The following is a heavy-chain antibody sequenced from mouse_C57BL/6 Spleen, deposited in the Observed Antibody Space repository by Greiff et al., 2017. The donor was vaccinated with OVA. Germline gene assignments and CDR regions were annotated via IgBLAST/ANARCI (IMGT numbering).Heavy chain of an antibody. J-gene: IGHJ3*01. CDR2: IYPSDSET. Sequence: VQLQQSGAELVRPGSSVKLSCKASGYTFTSYWMDWVKQRPGQGLEWIGNIYPSDSETHYNQKFKDKATLTVDKSSSTAYMQLSSLTSEDSAVYYCARELGRGGFAYWGQGTLVTVSA. D-gene: IGHD4-1*01. V-gene: IGHV1-61*01. CDR1: GYTFTSYW. CDR3: ARELGRGGFAY.